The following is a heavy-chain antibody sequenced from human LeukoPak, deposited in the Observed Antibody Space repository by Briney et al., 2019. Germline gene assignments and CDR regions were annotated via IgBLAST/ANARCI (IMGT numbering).Heavy chain of an antibody. V-gene: IGHV3-74*03. CDR1: NLTIYW. J-gene: IGHJ3*01. D-gene: IGHD3-10*01. CDR3: VRDRGAPDAFDL. CDR2: IDSCGRST. Sequence: GGSLRLSCAGNLTIYWMHWVRQAPGKGLVWVSHIDSCGRSTKYADSVKGRFTISRDNAKNTLYLQMDSLRAEDSAVYYCVRDRGAPDAFDLWGQGTVVTVSS.